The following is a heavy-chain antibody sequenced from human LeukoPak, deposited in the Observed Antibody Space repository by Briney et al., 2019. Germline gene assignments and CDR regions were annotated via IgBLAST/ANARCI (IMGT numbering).Heavy chain of an antibody. V-gene: IGHV1-46*01. D-gene: IGHD3-10*01. Sequence: GASVKVSCKASGYTFTSYYMHWVRQAPGQGLEWMGIINPSGGSTSYAQKFQGRVTMTTDTSTSTAYMELRSLRSDDTAVYYCASSTVKYYYGSGSWSPPTEWGQGTLVTVSS. CDR1: GYTFTSYY. J-gene: IGHJ4*02. CDR2: INPSGGST. CDR3: ASSTVKYYYGSGSWSPPTE.